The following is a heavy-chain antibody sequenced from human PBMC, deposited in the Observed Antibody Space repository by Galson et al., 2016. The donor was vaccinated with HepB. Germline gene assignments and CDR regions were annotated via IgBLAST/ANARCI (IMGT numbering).Heavy chain of an antibody. CDR1: GFTFTSYS. CDR3: ARGSYYGSGSYGIYFDY. Sequence: SLRLSCAASGFTFTSYSMNWVRQAPGKGLEWVANIKRDGTEKYYLDSVEGRFTVSRDNAKNSLSLQMDSLRAEDTAVYYCARGSYYGSGSYGIYFDYWGRGIPVTVSS. CDR2: IKRDGTEK. V-gene: IGHV3-7*04. J-gene: IGHJ2*01. D-gene: IGHD3-10*01.